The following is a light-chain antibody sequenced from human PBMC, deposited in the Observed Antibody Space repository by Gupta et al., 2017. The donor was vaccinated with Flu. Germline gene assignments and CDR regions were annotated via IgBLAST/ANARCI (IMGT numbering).Light chain of an antibody. CDR1: QSVSSY. V-gene: IGKV3-15*01. CDR2: GAS. CDR3: QQYNNWPRQLT. J-gene: IGKJ4*01. Sequence: EIVMTQSPATLSVSPGEGATLSCRASQSVSSYLGWYQQKPGQAPRLLIYGASTRATGIPARLSGSGSGTEFTLTISSLQSEDFAIYYCQQYNNWPRQLTFGGGTKVEIK.